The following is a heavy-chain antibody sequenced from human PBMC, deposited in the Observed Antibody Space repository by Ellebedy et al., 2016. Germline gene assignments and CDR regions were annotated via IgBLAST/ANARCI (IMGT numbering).Heavy chain of an antibody. CDR2: IYIGGST. V-gene: IGHV3-53*01. CDR3: VTPGGFVGAFSQ. J-gene: IGHJ4*02. D-gene: IGHD3-16*01. Sequence: GGSLRLSCAASGFTVYNTYMGWVRQAPGKGLEWVSVIYIGGSTYYVASVKGRSIISRDSSKNTLLLQMNAVRAEDTAVYYCVTPGGFVGAFSQWGQGTLVIVSS. CDR1: GFTVYNTY.